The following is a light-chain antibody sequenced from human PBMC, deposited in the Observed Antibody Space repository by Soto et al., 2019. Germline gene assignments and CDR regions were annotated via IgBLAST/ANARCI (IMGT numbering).Light chain of an antibody. V-gene: IGKV3-15*01. CDR2: GAS. CDR1: QSVGSN. Sequence: ETVMTQSPATLSVSPGERATLSCRASQSVGSNLAWYQQKPGQAPRLLIYGASTRATGIPARFSGSGSGTDFTLTISSLQSEDFAVYFCQQYKNWPPLTFGGGTKVEIK. CDR3: QQYKNWPPLT. J-gene: IGKJ4*01.